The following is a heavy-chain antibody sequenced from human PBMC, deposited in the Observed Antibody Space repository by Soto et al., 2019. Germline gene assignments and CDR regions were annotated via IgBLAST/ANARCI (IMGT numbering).Heavy chain of an antibody. CDR2: IWYDGSNK. D-gene: IGHD3-22*01. J-gene: IGHJ4*02. CDR3: ARDRDSSGYQYDY. Sequence: ESGGGVVQPGRSLRLSCAASGFTFSSYGIHWVRQAPGKGLEWVAVIWYDGSNKYYADSVKGRFTISRDNSKNTLYLQMNSLRAEDTAVYYCARDRDSSGYQYDYWGQGTLVTVSS. CDR1: GFTFSSYG. V-gene: IGHV3-33*08.